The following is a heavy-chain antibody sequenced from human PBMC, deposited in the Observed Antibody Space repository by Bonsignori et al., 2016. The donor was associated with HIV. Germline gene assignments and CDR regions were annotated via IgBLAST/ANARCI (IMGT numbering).Heavy chain of an antibody. D-gene: IGHD3-22*01. Sequence: WVRQAPGQGLEWMGGIIPILDIANYAQKFQGRVTITADESTSTAYMELSSLRSEDTAVYYCASIGYDTGGYYPYYFDYWGQGTLVTVSS. V-gene: IGHV1-69*10. J-gene: IGHJ4*02. CDR2: IIPILDIA. CDR3: ASIGYDTGGYYPYYFDY.